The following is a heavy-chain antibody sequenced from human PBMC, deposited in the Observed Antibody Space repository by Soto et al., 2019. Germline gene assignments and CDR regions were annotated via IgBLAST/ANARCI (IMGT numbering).Heavy chain of an antibody. V-gene: IGHV3-23*01. Sequence: GGSLRLSCAASGFTFSSYAMSWVRQAPGKGLEWVSAISGSGGSTYYADSVKGRFTISRDNSKNTLYLQMNSLRAEDTAVFYCAKDNLNYDILTGYYGLGFGYWGQGTLVTVSS. CDR3: AKDNLNYDILTGYYGLGFGY. CDR2: ISGSGGST. D-gene: IGHD3-9*01. CDR1: GFTFSSYA. J-gene: IGHJ4*02.